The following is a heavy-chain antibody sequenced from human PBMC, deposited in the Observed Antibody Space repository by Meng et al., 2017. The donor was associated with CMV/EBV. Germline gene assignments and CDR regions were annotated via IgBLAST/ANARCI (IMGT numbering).Heavy chain of an antibody. CDR1: GFSLSTSGVG. CDR3: AHVGPNSSSWSTSFDY. V-gene: IGHV2-5*01. D-gene: IGHD6-13*01. CDR2: IYWNDDK. J-gene: IGHJ4*02. Sequence: SGPTLVKPTQTLTLTCTFSGFSLSTSGVGVGWIRQPPGKALEWLALIYWNDDKRYSPSLKSRLTITKDTSKNQVVLTMTNMDPVVTATYYCAHVGPNSSSWSTSFDYWGQGTLVTVSS.